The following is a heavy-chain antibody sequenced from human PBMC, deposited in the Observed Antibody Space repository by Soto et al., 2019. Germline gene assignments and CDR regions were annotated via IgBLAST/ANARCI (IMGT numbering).Heavy chain of an antibody. CDR2: IIPILGIA. J-gene: IGHJ6*03. Sequence: GASVKVSCKASGGTFSSYTISWVRQAPGQGLEWMGRIIPILGIANYAQKFQGRVTITADKSTSTAYMELSSLRSEDTAVYYCARGPDFWSGYRSENMDVSGKGTTVTVSS. V-gene: IGHV1-69*02. CDR3: ARGPDFWSGYRSENMDV. CDR1: GGTFSSYT. D-gene: IGHD3-3*01.